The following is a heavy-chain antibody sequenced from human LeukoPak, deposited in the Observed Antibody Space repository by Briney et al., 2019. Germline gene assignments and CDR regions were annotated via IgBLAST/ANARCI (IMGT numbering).Heavy chain of an antibody. CDR2: ISPSGGST. D-gene: IGHD5-24*01. Sequence: GGSVRVSCKAFGYTFTSNYMHWVRQAPGQGPEWMGVISPSGGSTTYAQKFQGRVTLTRDMSTSTDYLELSSLRSEDTAVYYCARDNSVRDEAWWFNPWGQGTLVTVSS. CDR1: GYTFTSNY. CDR3: ARDNSVRDEAWWFNP. J-gene: IGHJ5*02. V-gene: IGHV1-46*01.